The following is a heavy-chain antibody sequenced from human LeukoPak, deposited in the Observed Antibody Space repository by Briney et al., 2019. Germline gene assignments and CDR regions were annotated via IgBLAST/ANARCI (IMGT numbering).Heavy chain of an antibody. CDR1: GFIFSDYW. J-gene: IGHJ4*02. V-gene: IGHV3-7*01. CDR3: VRYCTSIGYHMGPYFDY. D-gene: IGHD2-2*01. Sequence: PGGSLRLSCAASGFIFSDYWMSWARQAPGKGLEWVATIKEDGRDKYYVDSVKGRFTISRDNAENSLYLQMNSLRAEDTAVYYCVRYCTSIGYHMGPYFDYWGQGTLVTVSS. CDR2: IKEDGRDK.